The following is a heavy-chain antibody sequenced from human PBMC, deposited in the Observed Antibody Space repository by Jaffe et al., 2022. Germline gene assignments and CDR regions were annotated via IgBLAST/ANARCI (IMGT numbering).Heavy chain of an antibody. CDR2: ISGSGGST. Sequence: EVQLLESGGGLVQPGGSLRLSCAASGFTFSSYAMSWVRQAPGKGLEWVSAISGSGGSTYYADSVKGRFTISRDNSKNTLYLQMNSLRAEDTAVYYCAKGAGKGFLEWLLFDYWGQGTLVTVSS. D-gene: IGHD3-3*01. J-gene: IGHJ4*02. V-gene: IGHV3-23*01. CDR3: AKGAGKGFLEWLLFDY. CDR1: GFTFSSYA.